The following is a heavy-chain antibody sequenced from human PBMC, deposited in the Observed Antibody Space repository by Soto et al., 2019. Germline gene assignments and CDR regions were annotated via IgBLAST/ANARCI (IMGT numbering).Heavy chain of an antibody. V-gene: IGHV3-21*01. CDR3: ARPRLPAAGDYYYYYGMDV. CDR1: GFTFIKYS. CDR2: ISSRSTYI. J-gene: IGHJ6*02. D-gene: IGHD6-13*01. Sequence: PRLSCAASGFTFIKYSVNWVRQAPGKCLEWVSSISSRSTYIFYADSVKGRFTISRDNAKNSLYLQMNSLRAEDTGVYYCARPRLPAAGDYYYYYGMDVWGQGTTVTVSS.